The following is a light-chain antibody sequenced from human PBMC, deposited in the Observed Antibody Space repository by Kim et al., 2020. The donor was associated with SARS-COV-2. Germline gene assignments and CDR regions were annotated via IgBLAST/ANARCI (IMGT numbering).Light chain of an antibody. CDR1: HSVGTW. CDR2: KAS. J-gene: IGKJ2*01. V-gene: IGKV1-5*03. Sequence: DVQMTQSPSTLSASLGDRVTITCRASHSVGTWLAWHQHKAGQAPRLLIYKASRLEVGVPSRFSGSGADTEFTLTISGLQSEDFATYYCQQYDKPPYTFGQGTKLEIK. CDR3: QQYDKPPYT.